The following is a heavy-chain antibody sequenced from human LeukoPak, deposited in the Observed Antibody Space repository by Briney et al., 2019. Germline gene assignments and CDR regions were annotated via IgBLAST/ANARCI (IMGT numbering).Heavy chain of an antibody. Sequence: SETLSLTCTVSGYSISSGYYWGWIRQPPGKGLEWIGSIYHSGSTYYNPSLKSRVTISVDTSKNQFSLKLNSVTAADTAVYYCAKMGNPATVTADYWGQGTLVTVSS. D-gene: IGHD4-17*01. V-gene: IGHV4-38-2*02. CDR3: AKMGNPATVTADY. CDR1: GYSISSGYY. J-gene: IGHJ4*02. CDR2: IYHSGST.